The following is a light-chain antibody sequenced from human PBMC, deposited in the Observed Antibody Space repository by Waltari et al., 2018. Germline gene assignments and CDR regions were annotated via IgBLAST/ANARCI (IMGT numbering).Light chain of an antibody. J-gene: IGKJ1*01. CDR3: QQRSSLPWT. CDR2: DAS. CDR1: RSVSSD. Sequence: EIMLTQSPAILSLSPGKRATLSCSAIRSVSSDLAWYQQKPGQGPRVLIYDASNRATGIPDRFSGSGSETDFTLTISRLEPEDFAVYYCQQRSSLPWTFGQGTKVDVK. V-gene: IGKV3-11*01.